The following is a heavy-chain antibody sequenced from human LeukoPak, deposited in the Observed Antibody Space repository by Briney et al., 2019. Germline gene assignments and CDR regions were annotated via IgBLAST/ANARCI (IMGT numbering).Heavy chain of an antibody. V-gene: IGHV4-4*07. Sequence: PLETLSLTCTVSVDSMRTYSGGWIGQPAGKGLEWIGGIYTSGSTNYNPSLKSRITMSIDTSTNQFSLKLSSMTAADTAVYYCARASWLDYWGQGTLVTVSS. CDR2: IYTSGST. J-gene: IGHJ4*02. D-gene: IGHD2-2*01. CDR1: VDSMRTYS. CDR3: ARASWLDY.